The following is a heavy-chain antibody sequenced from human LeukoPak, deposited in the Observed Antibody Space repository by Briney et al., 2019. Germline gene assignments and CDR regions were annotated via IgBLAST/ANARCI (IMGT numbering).Heavy chain of an antibody. CDR3: ARDPPVVEIATRISDY. CDR2: INPNSGGT. J-gene: IGHJ4*02. V-gene: IGHV1-2*02. CDR1: GYTFNGYY. Sequence: ASVKVSCKASGYTFNGYYMLWVRQAPGHGLEWMGRINPNSGGTDYAQKFQGRVTMTSDTSISTAYMELSSLRSDDTAVYYCARDPPVVEIATRISDYWGQGTLVTVSS. D-gene: IGHD5-24*01.